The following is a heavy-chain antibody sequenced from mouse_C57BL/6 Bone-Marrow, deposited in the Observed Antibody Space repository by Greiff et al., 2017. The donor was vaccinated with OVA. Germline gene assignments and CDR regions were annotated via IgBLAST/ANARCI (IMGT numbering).Heavy chain of an antibody. CDR2: IWSGGST. J-gene: IGHJ4*01. D-gene: IGHD1-1*01. V-gene: IGHV2-2*01. CDR1: GFSLTSYG. Sequence: QVQLQQSGPGPVQPSQSLSITCTVSGFSLTSYGVHWVRQSPGKGLEWLGVIWSGGSTDYNAAFISRLSISKDNSKSQVFFKMNSLQADDTAIDYCASSYGGVNYAVDYWGQGTSVTVSS. CDR3: ASSYGGVNYAVDY.